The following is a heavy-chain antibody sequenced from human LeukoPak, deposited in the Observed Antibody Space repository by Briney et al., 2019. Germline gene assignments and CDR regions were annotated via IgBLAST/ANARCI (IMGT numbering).Heavy chain of an antibody. D-gene: IGHD6-19*01. CDR2: IYYSGST. J-gene: IGHJ4*02. CDR3: ARHSLGSSGWYVDY. V-gene: IGHV4-38-2*01. Sequence: GSLRLSCAASGFTFSSYAMSWVRQAPGKGLEWIGSIYYSGSTYYNSSLKSRVTISVDTSKNHFSLKLSSVSAADTAVYYCARHSLGSSGWYVDYWGQGTLVTVSS. CDR1: GFTFSSYA.